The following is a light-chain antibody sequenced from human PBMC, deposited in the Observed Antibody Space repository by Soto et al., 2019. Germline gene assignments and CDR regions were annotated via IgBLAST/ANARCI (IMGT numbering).Light chain of an antibody. CDR1: SSDVGDYDY. Sequence: QSALTQPASVSGSPGQSITISCTGTSSDVGDYDYVSWYQHHPGKAPKLMIYEVSNRPSGVSNRFSASKSGNTASLTISGLQTEDEADYYCSSYTSSSTLLFGTGTKVTV. CDR3: SSYTSSSTLL. CDR2: EVS. J-gene: IGLJ1*01. V-gene: IGLV2-14*01.